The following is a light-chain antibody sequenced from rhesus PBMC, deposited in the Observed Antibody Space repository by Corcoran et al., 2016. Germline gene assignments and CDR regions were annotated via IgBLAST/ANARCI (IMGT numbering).Light chain of an antibody. CDR2: KAF. J-gene: IGKJ2*01. Sequence: DIQMTQSPSSLSASVGDTVTITCRASRSISTWLAWYQQKPGKALRLLIYKAFTLQSGVPARFSGSGSGTDFSLTISSLQSEDFATYSCQQYTSPYTFGQGTKVDIK. V-gene: IGKV1-22*01. CDR3: QQYTSPYT. CDR1: RSISTW.